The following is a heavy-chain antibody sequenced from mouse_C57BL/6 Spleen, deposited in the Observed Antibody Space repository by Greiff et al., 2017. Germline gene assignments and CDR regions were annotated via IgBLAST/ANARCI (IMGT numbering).Heavy chain of an antibody. CDR1: GFNIKDYY. CDR3: TTSPYGNYGYYAMDD. V-gene: IGHV14-1*01. Sequence: VQLQQSGAELVRPGASVKLSCTASGFNIKDYYMHWVKQRPEQGLEWIGRIDPEDGDTEYAPKFQGKATMTADTSSNTAYLQLSSLTSEDTAVYYCTTSPYGNYGYYAMDDWGQGTSVTVSS. D-gene: IGHD2-1*01. CDR2: IDPEDGDT. J-gene: IGHJ4*01.